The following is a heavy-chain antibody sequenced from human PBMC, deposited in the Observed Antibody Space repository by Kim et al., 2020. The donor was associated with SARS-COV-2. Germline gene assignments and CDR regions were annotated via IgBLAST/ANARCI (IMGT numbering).Heavy chain of an antibody. V-gene: IGHV3-30*18. CDR1: GFTFSSYG. Sequence: GGSLRLSCAASGFTFSSYGMHWVRQAPGKGLEWVAVISYDGSNKYYADSVKGRFTISRDNSKNTLYLQMNSLRAEDTAVYYCAKGDGVVVPAAIGDYWGQGTLVTVSS. D-gene: IGHD2-2*02. CDR2: ISYDGSNK. CDR3: AKGDGVVVPAAIGDY. J-gene: IGHJ4*02.